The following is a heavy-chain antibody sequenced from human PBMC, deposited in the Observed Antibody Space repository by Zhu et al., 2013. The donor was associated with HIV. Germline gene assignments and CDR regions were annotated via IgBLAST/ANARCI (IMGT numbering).Heavy chain of an antibody. CDR2: ISAYNGNT. V-gene: IGHV1-18*04. D-gene: IGHD3-10*01. CDR1: GYTFTSYG. J-gene: IGHJ4*02. CDR3: ATHRWFGELQYYFDY. Sequence: QVQLVQSGAEVKKPGASVKVSCKASGYTFTSYGISWVRQAPGQGLEWMGWISAYNGNTNYAQKLQGRVTMTTDTSTSTAYMELRSLRSDDTAVYYCATHRWFGELQYYFDYWGQGTLVTVSS.